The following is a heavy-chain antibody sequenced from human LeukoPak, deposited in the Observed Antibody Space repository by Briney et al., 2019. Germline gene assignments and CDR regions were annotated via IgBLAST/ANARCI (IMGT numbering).Heavy chain of an antibody. CDR2: IYYSGST. V-gene: IGHV4-31*03. D-gene: IGHD2-15*01. Sequence: SETLSLTCTVSGGSISSGGYYWSWIRQHPGKGLEWIGYIYYSGSTYYNPSLKSRVTISVDTSKNQFSLKLSSVTAADTAVYNCARVVGYCSGGSCYWPDYWGQGTLVTVSS. CDR3: ARVVGYCSGGSCYWPDY. J-gene: IGHJ4*02. CDR1: GGSISSGGYY.